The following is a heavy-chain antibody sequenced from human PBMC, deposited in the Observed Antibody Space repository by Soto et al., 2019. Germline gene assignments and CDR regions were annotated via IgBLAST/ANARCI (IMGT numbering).Heavy chain of an antibody. V-gene: IGHV1-69*13. CDR1: GYTFSSYG. CDR2: IIPIFGTA. J-gene: IGHJ2*01. CDR3: ARREMATTDWYFDL. Sequence: QVQLVQSGAEVKKPGASVKVSCKASGYTFSSYGISWVRQAPGQGLEWMGWIIPIFGTANYAQKFQGRVTITADESTSTAYMELSSLRSEDTAVYYCARREMATTDWYFDLWGRGTLVTVSS. D-gene: IGHD5-12*01.